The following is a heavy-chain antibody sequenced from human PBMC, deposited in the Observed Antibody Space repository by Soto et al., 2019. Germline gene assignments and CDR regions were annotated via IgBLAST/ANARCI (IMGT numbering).Heavy chain of an antibody. J-gene: IGHJ3*02. D-gene: IGHD3-3*01. V-gene: IGHV4-61*01. CDR3: ARESDFWDDAYMRTFDI. CDR1: GDSVRSRNYY. Sequence: NPSETLSLTCTVSGDSVRSRNYYWSWIRQAPGTGLEWIGYVYDSVNYDSGRTNYNPSLKSRVTISLDTSKNQFSLNLTSVTAAATAVYYCARESDFWDDAYMRTFDIWGQGTKVTVSS. CDR2: VYDSVNYDSGRT.